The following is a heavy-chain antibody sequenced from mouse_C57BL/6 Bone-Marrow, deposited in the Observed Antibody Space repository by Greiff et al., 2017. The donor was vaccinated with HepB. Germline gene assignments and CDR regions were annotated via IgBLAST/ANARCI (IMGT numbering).Heavy chain of an antibody. D-gene: IGHD1-1*01. CDR3: ARAWGYYYVVDV. CDR2: SRNKANDYTT. J-gene: IGHJ1*03. Sequence: DVKLVESGGGLVQSGRSLRLSCATSGFTFSDFYMEWVRQAPGKGLEWIAASRNKANDYTTEYSASVKGRFIVSRDTSQSILYLQMNALRAEDTAIYYCARAWGYYYVVDVWGTGTTVTVSS. CDR1: GFTFSDFY. V-gene: IGHV7-1*01.